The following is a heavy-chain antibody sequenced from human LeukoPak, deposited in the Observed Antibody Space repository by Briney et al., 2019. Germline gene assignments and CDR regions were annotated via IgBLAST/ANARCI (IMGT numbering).Heavy chain of an antibody. Sequence: GRSLRLSCAASGFTVSSNYMSWVRQAPGKGLEWVSYISSSGSTIYYADSVKGRFTISRDNSKNTLYLQMNNLRAEDTAVYYCARVIVGATHFDYWGQGTLVTVSS. J-gene: IGHJ4*02. V-gene: IGHV3-11*04. CDR3: ARVIVGATHFDY. D-gene: IGHD1-26*01. CDR2: ISSSGSTI. CDR1: GFTVSSNY.